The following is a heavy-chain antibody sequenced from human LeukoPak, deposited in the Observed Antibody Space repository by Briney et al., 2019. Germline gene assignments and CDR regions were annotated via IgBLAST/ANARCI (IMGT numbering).Heavy chain of an antibody. CDR2: ITPMFGTA. D-gene: IGHD2-21*01. CDR3: ARDSSEFRSLIPH. CDR1: GGTFSSYA. V-gene: IGHV1-69*01. Sequence: GSSVKVSCKASGGTFSSYAISWVRQAPGQGLEWMGGITPMFGTAKYAQKFQGRVTITADESTSTAYMELNSLRSEDTAVYYCARDSSEFRSLIPHWGQGTLVTVSS. J-gene: IGHJ1*01.